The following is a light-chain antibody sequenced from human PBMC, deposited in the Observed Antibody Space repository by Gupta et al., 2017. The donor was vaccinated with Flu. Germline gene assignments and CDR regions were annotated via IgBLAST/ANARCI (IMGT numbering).Light chain of an antibody. J-gene: IGKJ3*01. V-gene: IGKV3-11*01. Sequence: EIVLTQSPATLSLSPGERATLSCRASQSLSTFLAWYQQKPGQAPRLLIYDASNRAAGVPARFSGSGSGTDFTLTISRLEPEDSAIYYCQQRSISFTFGPGTKVDVK. CDR3: QQRSISFT. CDR1: QSLSTF. CDR2: DAS.